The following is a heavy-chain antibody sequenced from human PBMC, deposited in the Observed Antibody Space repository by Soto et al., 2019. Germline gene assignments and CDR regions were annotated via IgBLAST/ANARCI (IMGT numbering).Heavy chain of an antibody. Sequence: ASVKVSCKASGYTFTSYDINWVRQATGQGLEWMGWMNPNSGNTGYAQKFQGRVTMTRNTSISTAYMELSSLRSEDTAVYYCARVGTGIVVVPAPKYYYYYYMDVWGKGTTVTVSS. CDR3: ARVGTGIVVVPAPKYYYYYYMDV. V-gene: IGHV1-8*01. J-gene: IGHJ6*03. D-gene: IGHD2-2*01. CDR1: GYTFTSYD. CDR2: MNPNSGNT.